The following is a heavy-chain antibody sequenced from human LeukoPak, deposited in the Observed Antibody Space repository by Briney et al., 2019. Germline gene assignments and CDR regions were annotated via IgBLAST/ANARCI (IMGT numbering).Heavy chain of an antibody. D-gene: IGHD1-1*01. Sequence: GGSLRLSCAASGFTFSSYGMHWVRQAPGKGLEWVAVIWYDGSNKYYADSVKGRFTISRDNSKNTLYLQMNSLRVEDTAVYYCAKEEGVQGGNTFDIWGQGTVVTVSS. CDR3: AKEEGVQGGNTFDI. J-gene: IGHJ3*02. CDR2: IWYDGSNK. V-gene: IGHV3-33*06. CDR1: GFTFSSYG.